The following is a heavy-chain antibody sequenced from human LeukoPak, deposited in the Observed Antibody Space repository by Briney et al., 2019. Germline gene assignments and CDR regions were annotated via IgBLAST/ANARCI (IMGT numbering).Heavy chain of an antibody. D-gene: IGHD3-10*01. V-gene: IGHV4-39*01. CDR1: GGSISSSSYY. CDR3: ARHVKGSGSNWFDP. CDR2: IYYSGST. J-gene: IGHJ5*02. Sequence: SETLSLTCTVSGGSISSSSYYWGWIRQPPGKGLGWIGSIYYSGSTYYNPSLKSRVTISVDTSKNQFSLKLSSVTAADTAVYYCARHVKGSGSNWFDPWGQGTLVTVSS.